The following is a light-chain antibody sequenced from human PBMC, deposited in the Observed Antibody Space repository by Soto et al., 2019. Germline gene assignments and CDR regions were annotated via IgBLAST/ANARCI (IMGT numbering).Light chain of an antibody. J-gene: IGLJ1*01. Sequence: QSVLTQPSSASGSPGQSVAISCTGTSSDVGGYNYVSWYQQHPGKAHKLMIYEVNKRPSGVPDRFSGSKSGNTASLTVSGLQAEDAAEYYCSSSAGSSNVFGTGTKLTVL. V-gene: IGLV2-8*01. CDR2: EVN. CDR3: SSSAGSSNV. CDR1: SSDVGGYNY.